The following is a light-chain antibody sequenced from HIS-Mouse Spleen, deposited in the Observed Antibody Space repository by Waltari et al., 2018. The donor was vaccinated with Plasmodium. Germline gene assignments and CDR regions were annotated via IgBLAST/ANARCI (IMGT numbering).Light chain of an antibody. J-gene: IGLJ2*01. CDR2: DVS. CDR3: SSYTSSSTLV. CDR1: SSDVGGYNY. Sequence: QSALTQPASVSGSPGQSITISCTGTSSDVGGYNYVSWYQQPPGKAPKLMIYDVSNRPSGVSNRFSGSKSGNTASLTISGRQSDDEADYYCSSYTSSSTLVFGGGTKLTVL. V-gene: IGLV2-14*03.